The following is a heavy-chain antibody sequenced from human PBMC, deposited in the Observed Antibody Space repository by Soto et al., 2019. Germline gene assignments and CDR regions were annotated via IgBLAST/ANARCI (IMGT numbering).Heavy chain of an antibody. CDR1: GGSISSGGYY. CDR3: ARWWFGEFFDY. D-gene: IGHD3-10*01. V-gene: IGHV4-30-4*08. Sequence: ASETLSLTCTVSGGSISSGGYYWSWIRQPPGKGLEWIGSIYYGGSTYYNPSLKSRVTISVDTSKNQFSLKLSSVTAADTAVYYCARWWFGEFFDYWGQGTLVTVSS. J-gene: IGHJ4*02. CDR2: IYYGGST.